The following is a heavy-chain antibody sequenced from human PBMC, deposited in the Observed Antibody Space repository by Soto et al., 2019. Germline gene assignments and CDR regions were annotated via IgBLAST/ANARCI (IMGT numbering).Heavy chain of an antibody. V-gene: IGHV3-48*01. CDR1: GFTFSSYS. D-gene: IGHD6-13*01. CDR2: ISSSSSTI. J-gene: IGHJ4*02. Sequence: GGSLRLSCAASGFTFSSYSMNWVRQALGKGLEWVSYISSSSSTIYYADSVKGRFTISRDNAKNSLYLQMNSLRAEDTAVYYCASTGYSSSWYRAYWGQGTLVTVSS. CDR3: ASTGYSSSWYRAY.